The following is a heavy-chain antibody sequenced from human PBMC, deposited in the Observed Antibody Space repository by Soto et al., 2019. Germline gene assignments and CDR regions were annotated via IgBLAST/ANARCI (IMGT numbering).Heavy chain of an antibody. Sequence: PSETLSLTCTVSGGSISSYYWSWIRQPPGKGLEWIGYIYYSGSTNYNPSLKSRVTISVDTSKNHFSLKLSSVTAADTAVYYCASIRLNYYGSGSYYYMDVWGKGTTVTVSS. CDR2: IYYSGST. D-gene: IGHD3-10*01. V-gene: IGHV4-59*01. CDR3: ASIRLNYYGSGSYYYMDV. CDR1: GGSISSYY. J-gene: IGHJ6*03.